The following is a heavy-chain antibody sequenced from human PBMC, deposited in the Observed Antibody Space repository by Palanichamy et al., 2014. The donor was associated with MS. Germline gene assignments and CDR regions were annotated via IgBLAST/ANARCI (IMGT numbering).Heavy chain of an antibody. CDR2: IWYDDSNK. Sequence: QVQLVESGGGVVQPGGSLRLSCATSGFSLTVYGMHWVRQAPGKGLEWVSYIWYDDSNKEYADSVKGRFTISKDSSKRTLYLQLNSLRPEDTAVYYCARDLLGLPKKYFDSWGQGTPVTASS. J-gene: IGHJ4*02. D-gene: IGHD5-18*01. V-gene: IGHV3-30*02. CDR3: ARDLLGLPKKYFDS. CDR1: GFSLTVYG.